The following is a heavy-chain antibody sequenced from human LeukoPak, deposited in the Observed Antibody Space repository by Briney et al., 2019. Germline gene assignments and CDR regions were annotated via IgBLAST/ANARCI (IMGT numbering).Heavy chain of an antibody. CDR3: ARGRSLRPYYFYYYLDV. V-gene: IGHV4-61*09. D-gene: IGHD5/OR15-5a*01. CDR1: GGSISSGSYY. J-gene: IGHJ6*03. Sequence: SQTLSLTCTVSGGSISSGSYYWSWIRQPAGKGLEWIGEINRSGSTNYNPSLKSRVSISVDTSKNQFFLNVSSVTAADTAVYYCARGRSLRPYYFYYYLDVWGNETTVTVS. CDR2: INRSGST.